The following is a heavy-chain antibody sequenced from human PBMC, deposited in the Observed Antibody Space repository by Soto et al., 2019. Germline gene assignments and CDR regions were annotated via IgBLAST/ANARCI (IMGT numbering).Heavy chain of an antibody. CDR3: AKPPIWFEELFAYFDY. V-gene: IGHV3-23*01. J-gene: IGHJ4*02. CDR1: GFTFSSYA. D-gene: IGHD3-10*01. Sequence: VQLLESGGGLVQPGGSLRLSCAASGFTFSSYAMSWVRQAPGKGLEWVSAISGSGGSTYYADSVKGRFTISRDNYKNTVYLQMNSLRAEDTAVYYGAKPPIWFEELFAYFDYWGQGTLVTVSS. CDR2: ISGSGGST.